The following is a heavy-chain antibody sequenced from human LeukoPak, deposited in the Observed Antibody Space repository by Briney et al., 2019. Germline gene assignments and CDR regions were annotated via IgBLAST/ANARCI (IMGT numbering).Heavy chain of an antibody. CDR3: ARDLHYAFDV. CDR1: GFTCSGYA. J-gene: IGHJ3*01. CDR2: IYSSDTT. Sequence: PGGSLSFCCAASGFTCSGYALNWVRQAPGKGLEWVSHIYSSDTTYADSVKGRFTISRDNAKNSLYLQMDSLRDEDTAVYYCARDLHYAFDVWRQRTIVTVSS. V-gene: IGHV3-48*02. D-gene: IGHD3-10*01.